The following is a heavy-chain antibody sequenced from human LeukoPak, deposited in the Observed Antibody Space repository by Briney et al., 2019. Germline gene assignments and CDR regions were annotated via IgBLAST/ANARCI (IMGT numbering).Heavy chain of an antibody. CDR3: ARALYYDSSGYYNQYYFDY. CDR2: IYSSGST. CDR1: GGSISDYY. D-gene: IGHD3-22*01. Sequence: PSETLPLTCTVSGGSISDYYWSWIRQPPGKGLEWIGYIYSSGSTNYNPPLKSRVTISVDTYKNQFSLKLSSVTAADTAVYYCARALYYDSSGYYNQYYFDYWGQGTLVTVSS. J-gene: IGHJ4*02. V-gene: IGHV4-59*01.